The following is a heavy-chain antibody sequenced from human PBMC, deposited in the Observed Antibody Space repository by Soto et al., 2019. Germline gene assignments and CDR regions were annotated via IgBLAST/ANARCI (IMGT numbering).Heavy chain of an antibody. CDR1: GYTFTSYA. D-gene: IGHD3-10*01. CDR3: ATDKESYYGVGTFDN. V-gene: IGHV1-3*01. J-gene: IGHJ4*02. Sequence: QVQLVQSGAEVKKPGASVKVSCEASGYTFTSYAIHWVRQAPGQRLEWMGWNNAGNGNTEYSQNFQGRVTLTRDTSANTVYMELSSLRSEDTAVYYCATDKESYYGVGTFDNWGQGTLVTVSS. CDR2: NNAGNGNT.